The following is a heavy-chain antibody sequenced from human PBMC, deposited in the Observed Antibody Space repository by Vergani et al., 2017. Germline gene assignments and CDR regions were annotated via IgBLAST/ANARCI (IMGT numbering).Heavy chain of an antibody. J-gene: IGHJ5*02. CDR2: MNPKSGNS. Sequence: QVQLVQSGAEVKKPGASVKVSCWASGYTFIEYDIDWVRQAAGQGLEWMGWMNPKSGNSGFAQKFKGRVTMTRDTSISTAYMELNSLTSEDTAVYYCARAPGRRCNGGSCYSSFRWFDPWGQGTLVTVFS. CDR3: ARAPGRRCNGGSCYSSFRWFDP. D-gene: IGHD2-15*01. V-gene: IGHV1-8*01. CDR1: GYTFIEYD.